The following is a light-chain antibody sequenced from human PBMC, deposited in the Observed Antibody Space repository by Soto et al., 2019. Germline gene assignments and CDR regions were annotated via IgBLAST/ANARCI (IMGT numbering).Light chain of an antibody. V-gene: IGKV1-5*03. CDR3: QQYNDNWT. Sequence: DIQRTQSPSTLSASVGDRVTIPCRASQGIIGWLAWYQQKPGTAPKLLINKASTLQSGVPSRFSGSGSGTEFTLTISSLQPDDSATYYCQQYNDNWTFGQGTKVEIK. CDR2: KAS. CDR1: QGIIGW. J-gene: IGKJ1*01.